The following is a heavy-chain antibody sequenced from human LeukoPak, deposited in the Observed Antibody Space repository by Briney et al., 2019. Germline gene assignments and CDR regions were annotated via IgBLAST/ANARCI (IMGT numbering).Heavy chain of an antibody. Sequence: GGSLRLSCAASGFTFSGYRTHWVRQAPGKGLEWVSSISSSSHYIYYADSVKGRFTISRDNAKNSVQLQMNSLRAEDTAVYYCARDGYTYGQHQFDYWGQGTLVTVSS. CDR3: ARDGYTYGQHQFDY. CDR1: GFTFSGYR. D-gene: IGHD5-18*01. J-gene: IGHJ4*02. CDR2: ISSSSHYI. V-gene: IGHV3-21*01.